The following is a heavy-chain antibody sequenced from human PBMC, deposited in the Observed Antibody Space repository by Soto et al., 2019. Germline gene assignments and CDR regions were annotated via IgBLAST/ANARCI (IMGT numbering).Heavy chain of an antibody. CDR3: ARGNVANWFGP. J-gene: IGHJ5*02. CDR1: GYSFTGYW. CDR2: VYPSDSRT. Sequence: GESLKISCEGSGYSFTGYWIVWVRQMPGKGLEWMGIVYPSDSRTKYSPSFEGQVTFSADTSTNTAYLQWTSLKASDTAMYYCARGNVANWFGPWGQGTLVTSPQ. V-gene: IGHV5-51*01.